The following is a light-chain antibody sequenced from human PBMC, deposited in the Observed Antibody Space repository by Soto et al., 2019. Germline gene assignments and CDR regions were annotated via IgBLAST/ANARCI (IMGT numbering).Light chain of an antibody. CDR3: SSYTSSSTLTV. CDR2: DVS. Sequence: QSALTQPASVSGSPGRSITISCTGTSSDVGSYNFVSWYQQHPGKAPKLMIYDVSHRPSGVSNRFSGSKSGNTASLTISGLQAEDEADYYCSSYTSSSTLTVFGTGTKVTVL. CDR1: SSDVGSYNF. J-gene: IGLJ1*01. V-gene: IGLV2-14*01.